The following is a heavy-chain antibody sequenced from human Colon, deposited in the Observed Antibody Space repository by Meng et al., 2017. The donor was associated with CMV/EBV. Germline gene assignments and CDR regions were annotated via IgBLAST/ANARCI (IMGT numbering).Heavy chain of an antibody. D-gene: IGHD3-10*01. Sequence: GESLKIFCAASGPMFSKYAMHWVRQAPGKGLEWVALMSYDESKTYYADSVQGRFTISRDISAETLYLEMNNLTPEDTAVYYCARPRGTYYYGTGMDVWGQGTTVTVSS. CDR2: MSYDESKT. J-gene: IGHJ6*02. V-gene: IGHV3-30*04. CDR1: GPMFSKYA. CDR3: ARPRGTYYYGTGMDV.